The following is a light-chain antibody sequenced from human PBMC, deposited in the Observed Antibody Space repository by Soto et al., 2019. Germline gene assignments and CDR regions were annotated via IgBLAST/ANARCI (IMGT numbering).Light chain of an antibody. CDR1: QSISSN. V-gene: IGKV1D-8*01. J-gene: IGKJ1*01. CDR3: QQYNSWPRT. Sequence: MTQSPSFLSASTVDRATLSCLASQSISSNLAWYQQKPGKAPGLLIHAATTLPRGVPARFSGSGSGTEFTLTISCLQSEDFATYYCQQYNSWPRTFGQGTKVDI. CDR2: AAT.